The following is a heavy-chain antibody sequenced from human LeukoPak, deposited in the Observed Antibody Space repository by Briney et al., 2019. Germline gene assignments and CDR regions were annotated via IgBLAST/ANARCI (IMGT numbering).Heavy chain of an antibody. CDR1: GGSISSSSYN. J-gene: IGHJ4*02. Sequence: SETLSLTCTVSGGSISSSSYNWGWIRQPRGKGLEWIGSIYYSGSTYYNPSLKSRVTISVDTSKNQFSLKLSSVTAADTAVYYCARQGGIYSSSWYPIKNPHFDYWGQGTLVPVSS. V-gene: IGHV4-39*01. CDR2: IYYSGST. D-gene: IGHD6-13*01. CDR3: ARQGGIYSSSWYPIKNPHFDY.